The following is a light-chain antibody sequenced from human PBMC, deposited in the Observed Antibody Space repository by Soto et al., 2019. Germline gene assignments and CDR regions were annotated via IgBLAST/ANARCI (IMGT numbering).Light chain of an antibody. CDR3: CSYAGSSTPLI. Sequence: SVLTQPASVSGSPGQSITISCTGTSSDVGSYNLISWYQQHPGKAPKLMIYEVSKRPSGVSNRFSGSKSGNTASLTISGLQAEDEADYYCCSYAGSSTPLIFGTGNKVTVL. CDR1: SSDVGSYNL. V-gene: IGLV2-23*02. CDR2: EVS. J-gene: IGLJ1*01.